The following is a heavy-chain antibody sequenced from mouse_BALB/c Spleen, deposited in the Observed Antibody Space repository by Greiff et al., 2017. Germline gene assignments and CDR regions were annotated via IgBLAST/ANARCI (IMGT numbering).Heavy chain of an antibody. V-gene: IGHV5-12-1*01. Sequence: GGGLVQPKGSLKLSCAASGFAFSSYDMSWVRQTPEKRLEWVAYISSGGGSTYYPDTVKGRFTISRDNAKNTLYLQMSSLKSEDTAMYYCASLYGNLYYFDYWGQGTTLTVSS. J-gene: IGHJ2*01. CDR1: GFAFSSYD. CDR3: ASLYGNLYYFDY. D-gene: IGHD2-1*01. CDR2: ISSGGGST.